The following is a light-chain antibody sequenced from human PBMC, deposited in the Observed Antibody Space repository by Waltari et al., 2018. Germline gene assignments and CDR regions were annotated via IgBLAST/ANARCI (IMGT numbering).Light chain of an antibody. CDR2: DAS. CDR3: QQRSNWRT. J-gene: IGKJ1*01. CDR1: QSVSSY. V-gene: IGKV3-11*01. Sequence: DIVLTQSPATLSLSPGERAALSCRASQSVSSYLAWYQQKPGQAPRLLIYDASNRATGIPARFSGSGSGTDFTLTISSLEPEDSAVYYCQQRSNWRTFGQGTKVEVK.